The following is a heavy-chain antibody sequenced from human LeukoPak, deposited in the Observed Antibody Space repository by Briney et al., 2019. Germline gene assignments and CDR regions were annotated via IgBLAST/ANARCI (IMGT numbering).Heavy chain of an antibody. Sequence: PGGSLRLSCAASGFTFNNYDMHWVRQAPGKRLEWVAVISYDGPNKYYADSVRGRFTISRDNSKNTQYLQMNSLRSEDTAVYYCAKGLARFGYGALLDYWGQGTLVTVSS. CDR3: AKGLARFGYGALLDY. V-gene: IGHV3-30*18. CDR2: ISYDGPNK. CDR1: GFTFNNYD. D-gene: IGHD4/OR15-4a*01. J-gene: IGHJ4*02.